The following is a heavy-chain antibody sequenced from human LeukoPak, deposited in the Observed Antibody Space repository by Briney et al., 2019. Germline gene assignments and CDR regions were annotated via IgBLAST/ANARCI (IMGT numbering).Heavy chain of an antibody. V-gene: IGHV1-2*02. CDR1: GYTFPNYY. J-gene: IGHJ4*02. D-gene: IGHD4-17*01. CDR3: TRDLLGFATTPLSD. Sequence: ASVRVSCKASGYTFPNYYMHWVRQAPGHGLEWMGWINPNKGDTNYAQKFQGRVTMTRDTSISTAFMELTRLTSDDTAVYYCTRDLLGFATTPLSDWGQGTLVTVSS. CDR2: INPNKGDT.